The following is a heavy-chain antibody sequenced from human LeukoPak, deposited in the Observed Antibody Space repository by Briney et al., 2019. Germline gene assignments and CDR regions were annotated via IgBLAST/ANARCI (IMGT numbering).Heavy chain of an antibody. J-gene: IGHJ5*02. V-gene: IGHV1-24*01. Sequence: GASVKVSCKVSGYTLTELSMHWVRQAPGKGLEWMGGFDPEDGETIYAQKFQGRVTMTEDTSTDTAYMELSSLRSEDTAVYYCATVPAAGTFVRPMNNWFDPWGQGTLVTVSS. CDR1: GYTLTELS. D-gene: IGHD6-13*01. CDR2: FDPEDGET. CDR3: ATVPAAGTFVRPMNNWFDP.